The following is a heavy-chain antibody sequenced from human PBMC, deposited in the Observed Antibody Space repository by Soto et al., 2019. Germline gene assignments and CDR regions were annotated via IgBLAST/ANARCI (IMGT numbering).Heavy chain of an antibody. Sequence: GGSLRLSCAASGFTFSSYAMSWVRQAPGKGLEWVSAISGSGGSTYYADSVKGRFTISRDNSKNMLYLQMNSLRAEDTAVYYCAKNEAAANIDAYYYYYYMDVWGKGTTVTVSS. CDR2: ISGSGGST. J-gene: IGHJ6*03. CDR3: AKNEAAANIDAYYYYYYMDV. D-gene: IGHD6-13*01. CDR1: GFTFSSYA. V-gene: IGHV3-23*01.